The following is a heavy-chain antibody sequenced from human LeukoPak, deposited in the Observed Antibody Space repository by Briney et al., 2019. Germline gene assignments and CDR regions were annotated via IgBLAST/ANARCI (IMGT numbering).Heavy chain of an antibody. Sequence: GGSLRLSCAASGFTVSSYWMSWVRQAAGKGLEWVANIKQDGSEKYYVGSGKGRFTIPRDNAQNSLYLQMNSLRAEDTAVYYCARSDYWGQGTLVTVSS. J-gene: IGHJ4*02. V-gene: IGHV3-7*03. CDR3: ARSDY. CDR2: IKQDGSEK. CDR1: GFTVSSYW.